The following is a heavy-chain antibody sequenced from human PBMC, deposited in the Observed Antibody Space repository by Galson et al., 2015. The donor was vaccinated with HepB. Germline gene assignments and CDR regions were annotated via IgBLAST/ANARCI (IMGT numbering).Heavy chain of an antibody. J-gene: IGHJ4*02. Sequence: SLRLSCAASGFTFDDYTMHWVRQAPGKGLEWVSLISWDGGSTYYADSVKGRFTISRDNSTNSLYLQMNSLRTEDTALYYCAKGEGQVGSGYDYYLWGQGTLVTVSS. CDR3: AKGEGQVGSGYDYYL. CDR1: GFTFDDYT. D-gene: IGHD5-12*01. CDR2: ISWDGGST. V-gene: IGHV3-43*01.